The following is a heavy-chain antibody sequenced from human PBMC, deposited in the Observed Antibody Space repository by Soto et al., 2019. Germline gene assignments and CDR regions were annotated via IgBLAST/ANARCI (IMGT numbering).Heavy chain of an antibody. CDR1: GGTFSIYA. Sequence: ASVKVSCKASGGTFSIYAIIWVRQAPGQGLEWMGGIIPIFGTANYAQKFQGRVTITADESTSTAYMELSSLRSEDTAVYYCARDWGSYDSTPDAFDIWGQGTMVTVSS. V-gene: IGHV1-69*13. CDR2: IIPIFGTA. J-gene: IGHJ3*02. D-gene: IGHD3-22*01. CDR3: ARDWGSYDSTPDAFDI.